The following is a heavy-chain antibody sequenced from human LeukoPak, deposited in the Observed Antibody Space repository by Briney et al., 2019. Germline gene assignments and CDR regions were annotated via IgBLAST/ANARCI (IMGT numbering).Heavy chain of an antibody. D-gene: IGHD1-7*01. J-gene: IGHJ5*02. Sequence: SETLSLTCTVSGGSISSSSYYWAWIRQPPGKGLEWIGSSSYSGSPYYNPSLKSRVTISVDTSQDQFSLKLSSVTAADTAVYYCAREWNFGWFDPWGQGTLVTVSS. CDR2: SSYSGSP. CDR3: AREWNFGWFDP. CDR1: GGSISSSSYY. V-gene: IGHV4-39*07.